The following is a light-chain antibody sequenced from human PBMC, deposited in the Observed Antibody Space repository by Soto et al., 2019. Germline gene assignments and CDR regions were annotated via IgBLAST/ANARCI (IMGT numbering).Light chain of an antibody. CDR3: QQSYSTPPIFT. J-gene: IGKJ3*01. CDR1: QSISSY. V-gene: IGKV1-39*01. Sequence: DIQMTQSPSSLSASVGDRVTITCRASQSISSYLNWYQQKQGKAPKLLIYAASSLQSGVPSRFSGSGTGTDFALTISSLQPEDFATYYCQQSYSTPPIFTFGPGTKVDIK. CDR2: AAS.